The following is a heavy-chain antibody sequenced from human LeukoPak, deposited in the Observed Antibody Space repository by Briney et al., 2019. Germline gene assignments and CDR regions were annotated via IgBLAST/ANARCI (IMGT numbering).Heavy chain of an antibody. V-gene: IGHV1-69*13. J-gene: IGHJ4*02. CDR2: IIPIFGTA. CDR3: YTEAELGTYFDY. CDR1: GGTFSSYA. D-gene: IGHD1-26*01. Sequence: ASVKLSCKASGGTFSSYAISWVRQAPGQGLEWMGGIIPIFGTANYAQKFQGRVTITADESTSTAYIELSSLRSEDTATYYYYTEAELGTYFDYWGEGTLVTVSS.